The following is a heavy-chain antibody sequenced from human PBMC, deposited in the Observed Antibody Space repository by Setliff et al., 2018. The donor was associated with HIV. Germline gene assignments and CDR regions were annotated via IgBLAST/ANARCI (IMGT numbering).Heavy chain of an antibody. CDR1: GYTFSDYF. CDR3: ATRPPDFYGSGSSYP. Sequence: ASVKVSCKASGYTFSDYFIHWVRQAPGKGLEWMGRVDPADGEIVYAEKFQGRVTITADTSADTAYMEVTSLTSEDTAIYYCATRPPDFYGSGSSYPWGQGTLVTVSS. J-gene: IGHJ5*02. V-gene: IGHV1-69-2*01. CDR2: VDPADGEI. D-gene: IGHD3-10*01.